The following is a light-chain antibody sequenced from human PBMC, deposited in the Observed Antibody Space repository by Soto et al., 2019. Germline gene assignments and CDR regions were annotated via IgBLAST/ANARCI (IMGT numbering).Light chain of an antibody. CDR3: CSYGGGNNFYV. CDR1: SSDIGTYDY. J-gene: IGLJ1*01. CDR2: EVS. Sequence: QSALTQPPSASGSPGQSVTISCTGTSSDIGTYDYVSWYQHLPDKAPKLIIYEVSKRPSGVPDRFSGSKSGNTASLTVSGLQAEDEGDYYRCSYGGGNNFYVFGTGTKVTVL. V-gene: IGLV2-8*01.